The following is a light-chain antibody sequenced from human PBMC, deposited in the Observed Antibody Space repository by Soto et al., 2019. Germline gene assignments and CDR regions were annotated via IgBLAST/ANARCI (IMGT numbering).Light chain of an antibody. CDR3: QQYNDWPRT. CDR1: QSFSSY. Sequence: EIVMTQSPVTLSVYPGERATLSCRASQSFSSYLAWYQQKPGQAPRLLIYDASNRATGIPARFSGSGSGTEFTLTISSLRSEDFAVYYCQQYNDWPRTFGQGTKVDIK. V-gene: IGKV3D-15*01. J-gene: IGKJ1*01. CDR2: DAS.